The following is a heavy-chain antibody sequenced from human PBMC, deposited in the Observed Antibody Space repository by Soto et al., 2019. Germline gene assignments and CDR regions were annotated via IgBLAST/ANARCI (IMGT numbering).Heavy chain of an antibody. Sequence: QVQLVQSGAEVKKPGSSVKVSCKASGGTFSSYAISWVRQAPGQGLEWMGGIIPIFGTANYAQKFQGRVTITADESTSTAYMELSRLRSEDTAVYYCARGPNAAISSSWPHYYYYGMDVWGQGTTVTVSS. J-gene: IGHJ6*02. V-gene: IGHV1-69*01. CDR2: IIPIFGTA. D-gene: IGHD6-13*01. CDR1: GGTFSSYA. CDR3: ARGPNAAISSSWPHYYYYGMDV.